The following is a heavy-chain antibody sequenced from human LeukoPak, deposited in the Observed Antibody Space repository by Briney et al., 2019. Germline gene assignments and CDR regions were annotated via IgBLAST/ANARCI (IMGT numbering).Heavy chain of an antibody. CDR3: ASSTRTRLQPDY. CDR1: GFTFSSYE. D-gene: IGHD4-11*01. V-gene: IGHV3-48*03. J-gene: IGHJ4*02. CDR2: ISSSGSTI. Sequence: GGSLRLSCAASGFTFSSYEMNWGRPAPGKGLEWVSYISSSGSTIYYADSVKGRFTISRDNAKNSLYLQMNSLRAGDTAVYYCASSTRTRLQPDYWGQGTLVTVSS.